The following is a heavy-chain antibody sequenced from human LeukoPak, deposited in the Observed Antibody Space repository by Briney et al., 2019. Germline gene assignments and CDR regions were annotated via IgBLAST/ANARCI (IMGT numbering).Heavy chain of an antibody. CDR3: AADHGGSYFPTRFDY. Sequence: ASVKVSCKASGGTFSSYAISWVRQAPGQGLEWMGGIIPIFGTANYAQKFQGRVTITADESTSTAYMELSSLRSEDTAVYYCAADHGGSYFPTRFDYWGQGTLVTVSS. CDR1: GGTFSSYA. J-gene: IGHJ4*02. D-gene: IGHD1-26*01. CDR2: IIPIFGTA. V-gene: IGHV1-69*13.